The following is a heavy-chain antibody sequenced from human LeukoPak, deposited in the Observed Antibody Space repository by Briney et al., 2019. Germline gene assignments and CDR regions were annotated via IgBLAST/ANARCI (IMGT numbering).Heavy chain of an antibody. D-gene: IGHD3-22*01. CDR3: AREDYYFDSSGTHYFDY. CDR2: IYSGGST. CDR1: GFTFSSYG. J-gene: IGHJ4*02. V-gene: IGHV3-66*01. Sequence: PGGTLRLSCAASGFTFSSYGMSWVRQAPGKGLEWVSVIYSGGSTYHADSVKGRFTISRDDSKNTLFLQMNSLRAEDTAVYYCAREDYYFDSSGTHYFDYWGQGTLVTVSS.